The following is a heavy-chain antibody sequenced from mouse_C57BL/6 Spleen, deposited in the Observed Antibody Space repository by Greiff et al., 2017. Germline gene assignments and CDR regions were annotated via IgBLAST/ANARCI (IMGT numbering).Heavy chain of an antibody. D-gene: IGHD5-1*01. CDR3: ARGGTSAYFGV. CDR2: INPNNGGT. J-gene: IGHJ1*03. Sequence: EVQLQQSGPELVKPGASVKISCKASGYTFTDYYMNWVQQSHGKSLEWIGDINPNNGGTSYNQKFKGKATLTVDKTSSTAYMELRSLTSEDSAVYCCARGGTSAYFGVWGTGTTVTVSS. CDR1: GYTFTDYY. V-gene: IGHV1-26*01.